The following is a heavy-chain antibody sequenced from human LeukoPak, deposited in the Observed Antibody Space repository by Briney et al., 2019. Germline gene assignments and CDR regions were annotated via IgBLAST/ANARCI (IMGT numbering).Heavy chain of an antibody. J-gene: IGHJ4*02. CDR3: ANDAGYYGSGSYDY. CDR2: IKQDGSEK. V-gene: IGHV3-7*01. Sequence: GGSLRLSCAASGFTFSTYWMSWVRQAPGKGLEWVANIKQDGSEKYYVDSVKGRFTISRDNAKNSLYLQMNTLRPEDTAVYYCANDAGYYGSGSYDYWGQGTLVTVSS. D-gene: IGHD3-10*01. CDR1: GFTFSTYW.